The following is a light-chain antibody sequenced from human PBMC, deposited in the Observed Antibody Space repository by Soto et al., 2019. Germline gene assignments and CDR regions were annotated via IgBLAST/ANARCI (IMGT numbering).Light chain of an antibody. CDR3: CSYAGTPRYV. CDR1: SGDVGYYNY. Sequence: QSALTQPRSVSGSPGQSVTISCTGTSGDVGYYNYVSWYQQHPGKAPKVMIYDVTERPSGVPDRFSGSKSGNTASLTISGLQAEDEVDYYCCSYAGTPRYVLGTGTKVTVL. V-gene: IGLV2-11*01. J-gene: IGLJ1*01. CDR2: DVT.